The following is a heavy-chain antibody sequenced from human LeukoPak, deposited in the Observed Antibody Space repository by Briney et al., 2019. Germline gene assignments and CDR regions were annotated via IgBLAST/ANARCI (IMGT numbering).Heavy chain of an antibody. CDR3: ARGYIGAVVTGTPFDY. D-gene: IGHD4-23*01. Sequence: GASVKVSCKASGYTFTGYYMHWVRQAPGQGLEWMGWMNPNSGNTGYAQKFQGRVTMTRNTSISTAYMELSSLRSEDTAVYYCARGYIGAVVTGTPFDYWGQGTLVTVSS. CDR2: MNPNSGNT. CDR1: GYTFTGYY. J-gene: IGHJ4*02. V-gene: IGHV1-8*02.